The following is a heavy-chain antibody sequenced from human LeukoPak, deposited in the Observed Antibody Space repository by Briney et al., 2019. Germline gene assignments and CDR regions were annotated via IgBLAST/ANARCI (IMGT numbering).Heavy chain of an antibody. J-gene: IGHJ3*02. D-gene: IGHD3-22*01. Sequence: SETLSLTCAVYGGSFSGYYWSWIRQPPGKGLEWIGEINHSGSTNYNPSLKSRVTISEDTSKNQFSLKLSSVTAADTAVYYCAATYYYDSSGYSDAFDIWGQGTMVTVSS. CDR1: GGSFSGYY. CDR3: AATYYYDSSGYSDAFDI. V-gene: IGHV4-34*01. CDR2: INHSGST.